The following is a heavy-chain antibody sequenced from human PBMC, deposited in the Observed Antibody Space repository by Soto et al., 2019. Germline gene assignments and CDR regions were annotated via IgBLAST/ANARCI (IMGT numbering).Heavy chain of an antibody. CDR3: AKAPYSSSWYYFDY. J-gene: IGHJ4*02. D-gene: IGHD6-13*01. CDR1: GITFSSYA. Sequence: GGSLRLSCAASGITFSSYAITWVRQAPGKGLEWVSVISAGGTTTYYADSVRGRFTISRDNSKNTLYLQMNSLRAEDTAVYYCAKAPYSSSWYYFDYWGQGTLVTVSS. CDR2: ISAGGTTT. V-gene: IGHV3-23*01.